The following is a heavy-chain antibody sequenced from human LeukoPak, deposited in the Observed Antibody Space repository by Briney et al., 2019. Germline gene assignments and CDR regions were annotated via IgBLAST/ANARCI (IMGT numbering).Heavy chain of an antibody. CDR3: ARYTLWFGLEALDY. CDR1: GYTFTGYY. V-gene: IGHV1-2*02. Sequence: ASVKVSCKASGYTFTGYYTHWVRQAPGQGLEWMGWINPNSGGTNYAQKFQGRVTMTRDTSISTAYMELSRLRSDDTAVYYCARYTLWFGLEALDYWGQGTLVTVSS. J-gene: IGHJ4*02. CDR2: INPNSGGT. D-gene: IGHD3-10*01.